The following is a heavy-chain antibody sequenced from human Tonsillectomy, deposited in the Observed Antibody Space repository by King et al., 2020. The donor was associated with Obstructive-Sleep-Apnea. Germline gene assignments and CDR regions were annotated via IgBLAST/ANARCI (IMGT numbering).Heavy chain of an antibody. V-gene: IGHV4-34*01. D-gene: IGHD5-12*01. J-gene: IGHJ4*02. CDR3: ARSIVPTILFDY. Sequence: VQLQQWGAGLLKPSETLSLTCAVYGGSFSGYYWSWIRQPPGKGLEWIGEINHIGGTNYNPSLKSRVTVSVDTSMNQFSLKLSSVTAADTAVYYCARSIVPTILFDYWSQGTLVTVSS. CDR2: INHIGGT. CDR1: GGSFSGYY.